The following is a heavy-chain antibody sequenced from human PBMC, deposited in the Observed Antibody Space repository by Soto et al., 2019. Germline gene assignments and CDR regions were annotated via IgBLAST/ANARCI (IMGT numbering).Heavy chain of an antibody. J-gene: IGHJ4*02. CDR2: IWYDGSNK. Sequence: PGGSLRLSCAASGFTFSSYGMHWVRQAPGKGLEWVAVIWYDGSNKYYADSVKGRFTISRDNSKNTLYLRMNSLRAEDTAVYYCARDGGELLRLSFPTGPFFDYWGQGTLLTVSS. V-gene: IGHV3-33*01. CDR1: GFTFSSYG. D-gene: IGHD1-26*01. CDR3: ARDGGELLRLSFPTGPFFDY.